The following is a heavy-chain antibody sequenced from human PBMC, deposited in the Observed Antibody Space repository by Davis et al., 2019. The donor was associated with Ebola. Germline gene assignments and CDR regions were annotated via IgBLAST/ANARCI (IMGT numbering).Heavy chain of an antibody. J-gene: IGHJ4*02. CDR2: INSDGTST. V-gene: IGHV3-74*01. CDR3: AKSPPLAVHFDY. Sequence: GESLKISCAASGFTFSSYWMHWVRQAPGKGLVWVSRINSDGTSTTYADSVKGRLTISRDNAKNTLYLQMNSLRAEDTAVYYCAKSPPLAVHFDYWGQGTLVTVSS. CDR1: GFTFSSYW. D-gene: IGHD6-19*01.